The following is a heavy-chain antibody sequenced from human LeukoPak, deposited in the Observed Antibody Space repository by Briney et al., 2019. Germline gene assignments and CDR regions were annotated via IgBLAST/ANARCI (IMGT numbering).Heavy chain of an antibody. CDR1: GGSISIFY. Sequence: SETLSLTCTVSGGSISIFYWSWIRQPPGKGLEWIGDIYYRGTTNYNPSLKSRVTISLDTSKNQFSLRLSSVTAADTAVYYCARIDAVAATPTSFDYWGQGTLVTVSS. J-gene: IGHJ4*02. V-gene: IGHV4-59*01. D-gene: IGHD6-19*01. CDR3: ARIDAVAATPTSFDY. CDR2: IYYRGTT.